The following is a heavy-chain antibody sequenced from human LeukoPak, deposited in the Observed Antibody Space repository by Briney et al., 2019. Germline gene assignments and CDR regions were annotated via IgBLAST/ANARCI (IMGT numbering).Heavy chain of an antibody. D-gene: IGHD5-24*01. V-gene: IGHV3-30*01. J-gene: IGHJ3*02. Sequence: GGSLGLSCAASGFTFSSYAMHWVRQAPGKGLEWVAVISYDGSNKYYADSVKGRFTISRDNSKNTLYLQMNSLRAEDTAVYYCARVLQFGDAFDIWGQGTMVTVSS. CDR1: GFTFSSYA. CDR3: ARVLQFGDAFDI. CDR2: ISYDGSNK.